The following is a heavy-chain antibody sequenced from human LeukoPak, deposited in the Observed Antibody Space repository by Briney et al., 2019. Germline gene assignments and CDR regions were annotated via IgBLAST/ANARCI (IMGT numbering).Heavy chain of an antibody. J-gene: IGHJ4*02. CDR3: ARVVWPGYYFDY. V-gene: IGHV4-59*08. D-gene: IGHD2-8*01. CDR2: IYYSGST. CDR1: GGSISSYY. Sequence: SETLSLTCTVSGGSISSYYWSWIRQPPGKGLEWIGYIYYSGSTNYNPSLKSRVTISVDTSKNQFSLKLSSVTAADTAVYYCARVVWPGYYFDYWGQGTLVTVSS.